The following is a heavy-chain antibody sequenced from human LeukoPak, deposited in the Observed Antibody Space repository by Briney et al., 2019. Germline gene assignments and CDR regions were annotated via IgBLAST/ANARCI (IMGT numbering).Heavy chain of an antibody. CDR3: ARQGTAEVTWFDP. D-gene: IGHD6-25*01. CDR1: GGSISSSSYY. J-gene: IGHJ5*02. Sequence: SETLSLTCTVSGGSISSSSYYWGWIRQPPGKGLEWIGSIYYSGSTYYNPSLKSRVTISVDTSKNQFSLKPSSVTAADTAEYYCARQGTAEVTWFDPWGQGTLVTVSS. V-gene: IGHV4-39*01. CDR2: IYYSGST.